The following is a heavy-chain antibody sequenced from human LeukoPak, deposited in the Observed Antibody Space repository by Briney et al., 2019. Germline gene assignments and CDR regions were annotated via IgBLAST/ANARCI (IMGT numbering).Heavy chain of an antibody. CDR2: ISGSGGST. CDR1: GFTFSSYA. V-gene: IGHV3-23*01. CDR3: AKVSEGSSWCIGY. J-gene: IGHJ4*02. Sequence: GGSLRLSCAASGFTFSSYAMNWVREAPGKALEWVSAISGSGGSTYYADSVKGRFTISRDNSKNTLYLQMNSLRAEDTAVYYCAKVSEGSSWCIGYWGQGTLVTVSS. D-gene: IGHD6-13*01.